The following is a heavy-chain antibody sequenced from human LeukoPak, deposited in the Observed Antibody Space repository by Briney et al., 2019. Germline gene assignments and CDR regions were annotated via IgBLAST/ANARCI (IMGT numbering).Heavy chain of an antibody. V-gene: IGHV3-30*18. CDR1: GFTFSSYG. D-gene: IGHD2-21*02. CDR3: AKDFGVYCGGDCYTDY. CDR2: ISYDGSNK. J-gene: IGHJ4*02. Sequence: GGSLRLSCAASGFTFSSYGMHWVRQAPGKGLEWVAVISYDGSNKYYADSVKGRFTISRDNFKNTLYLQMNSLRAEDTAVYYCAKDFGVYCGGDCYTDYWGQGTLVTVSS.